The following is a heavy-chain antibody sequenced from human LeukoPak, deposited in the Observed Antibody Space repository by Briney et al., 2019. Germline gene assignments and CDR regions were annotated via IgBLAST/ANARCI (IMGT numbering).Heavy chain of an antibody. V-gene: IGHV4-34*01. Sequence: SETLSLTCAVYGGSFSGYYWSWFRQPPWKGLEWIGQINHSGSTNYNPSLKSRVTISVDTSKNQFSLKLSSVTAADTAVYYCARPQRRLAVAGPAEYFQHWGQGTLVTVSS. D-gene: IGHD6-19*01. CDR3: ARPQRRLAVAGPAEYFQH. CDR1: GGSFSGYY. CDR2: INHSGST. J-gene: IGHJ1*01.